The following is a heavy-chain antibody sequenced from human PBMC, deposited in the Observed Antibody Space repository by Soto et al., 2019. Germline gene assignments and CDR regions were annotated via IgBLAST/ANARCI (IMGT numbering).Heavy chain of an antibody. D-gene: IGHD6-6*01. Sequence: ASVKVSCKTSGYTFSNYGITWVRQAPGQPLEWLGWISLYSDGTNYAQKFQGRVTISVDTSKNQFSLKLSSVTAADTAVYYCARGLERFSKYSSSGIWGQGTLVTVSS. CDR2: ISLYSDGT. J-gene: IGHJ4*02. CDR1: GYTFSNYG. V-gene: IGHV1-18*01. CDR3: ARGLERFSKYSSSGI.